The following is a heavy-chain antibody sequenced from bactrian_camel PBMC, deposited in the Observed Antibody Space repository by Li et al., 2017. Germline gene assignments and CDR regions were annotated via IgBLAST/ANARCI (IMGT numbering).Heavy chain of an antibody. V-gene: IGHV3S1*01. CDR3: VRGTMHYARSGP. CDR2: TSPGGVRT. J-gene: IGHJ4*01. CDR1: GYTVGRNC. D-gene: IGHD1*01. Sequence: HVQLVESGGGSMQAGGSLRLSCAASGYTVGRNCIAWFRQTPGTEREGVARTSPGGVRTLYADSVKGRFTISRDNARDTAYLQMTNLKTEDTALYHCVRGTMHYARSGPRGQGTQVTVS.